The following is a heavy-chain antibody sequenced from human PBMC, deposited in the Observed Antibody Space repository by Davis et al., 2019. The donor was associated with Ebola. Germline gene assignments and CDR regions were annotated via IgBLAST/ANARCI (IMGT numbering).Heavy chain of an antibody. CDR1: GGSISSSSYY. CDR2: IYYSGST. D-gene: IGHD3-9*01. J-gene: IGHJ6*04. CDR3: ARDPQDYDILTGYGRYYGMDV. V-gene: IGHV4-39*07. Sequence: SETLSLTCTVSGGSISSSSYYWGWIRQPPGKGLEWIGSIYYSGSTYYNPSLKSRVTISVDKSKNQFSLKLSSVTAADTAVYYCARDPQDYDILTGYGRYYGMDVWGKGTTVTVSS.